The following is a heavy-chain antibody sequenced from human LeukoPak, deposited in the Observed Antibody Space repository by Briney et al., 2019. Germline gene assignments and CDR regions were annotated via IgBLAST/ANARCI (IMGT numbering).Heavy chain of an antibody. CDR1: GFTFSSYG. D-gene: IGHD3-22*01. Sequence: GGSLRLSCAASGFTFSSYGMHWVRQAPGEGLGWVAVIWYDGSNKYYADSVKGRFTISRDNSKNTLYLQMNSLRAEDTAVYYCARDPDDSSGYYSIFLDYWGQGTLVTVSS. CDR3: ARDPDDSSGYYSIFLDY. J-gene: IGHJ4*02. V-gene: IGHV3-33*01. CDR2: IWYDGSNK.